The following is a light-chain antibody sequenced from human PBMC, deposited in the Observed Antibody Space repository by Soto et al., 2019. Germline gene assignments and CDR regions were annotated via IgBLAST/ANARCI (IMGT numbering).Light chain of an antibody. CDR2: ENN. CDR3: GTWHSSLSTGV. V-gene: IGLV1-51*02. CDR1: SSNIGNNY. J-gene: IGLJ2*01. Sequence: QSVLTQPPSVSAAPGQKVTISCSGTSSNIGNNYVSWYQQFPGAAPKLLIYENNKRPSGIPDRFSGSKSGTSATLGITGLQTGDEADYYCGTWHSSLSTGVFGGGTKLTVL.